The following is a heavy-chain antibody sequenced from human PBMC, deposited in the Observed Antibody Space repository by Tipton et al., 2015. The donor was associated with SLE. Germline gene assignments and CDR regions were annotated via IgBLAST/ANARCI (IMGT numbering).Heavy chain of an antibody. V-gene: IGHV3-43*01. J-gene: IGHJ2*01. CDR3: ARATHSSGWYIDL. Sequence: GPLRLSCAASGFTFDDYTMHWVRQAPGKGLEWVSLISWDVSSTYYADSVKGRFTISRDNSKNSLYLQMNSLRTEDTALYYCARATHSSGWYIDLWGRGTLVTVSS. CDR2: ISWDVSST. D-gene: IGHD6-19*01. CDR1: GFTFDDYT.